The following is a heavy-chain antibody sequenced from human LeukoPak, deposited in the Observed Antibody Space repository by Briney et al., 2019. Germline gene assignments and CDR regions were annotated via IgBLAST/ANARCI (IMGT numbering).Heavy chain of an antibody. Sequence: ASVKVSCKASGFTFTSSAVQWVRQARGQRLEWIGWIVVGSGNTNYAQKFQERVTITRDMSTSTAYMELSSLRAEDTAVYYCAKRSSGWYEGPGEIDYWGQGTLVTVSS. CDR3: AKRSSGWYEGPGEIDY. CDR1: GFTFTSSA. J-gene: IGHJ4*02. V-gene: IGHV1-58*01. CDR2: IVVGSGNT. D-gene: IGHD6-19*01.